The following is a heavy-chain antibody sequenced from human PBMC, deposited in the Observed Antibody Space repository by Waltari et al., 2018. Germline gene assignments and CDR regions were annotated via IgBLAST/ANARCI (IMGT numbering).Heavy chain of an antibody. CDR2: ISYDGSNK. J-gene: IGHJ4*02. Sequence: QVQLVESGGGVVQPGRSLRLSCSASGFTFSSYAMHWVRQAPGKGLEWVAVISYDGSNKYYADSVKGRFTISRDNSKNTLYLQMNSLRAEDTAVYYCARDGCGGGSCYGFSYFDYWGQGTLVTVSS. CDR3: ARDGCGGGSCYGFSYFDY. D-gene: IGHD2-15*01. CDR1: GFTFSSYA. V-gene: IGHV3-30-3*01.